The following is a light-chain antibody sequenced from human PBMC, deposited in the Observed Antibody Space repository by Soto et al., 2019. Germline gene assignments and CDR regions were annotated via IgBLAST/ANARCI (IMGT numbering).Light chain of an antibody. CDR3: QKYNNWPPIT. Sequence: EIVRTQSPATLSVSPGERATLSCRASQSVSSNLAWYQQKPGQAPRLIIYDASTRATGIPARFSGSGSGTEFTLTIRRLKSEDFAVYYGQKYNNWPPITVGQGKRREIK. J-gene: IGKJ5*01. V-gene: IGKV3-15*01. CDR2: DAS. CDR1: QSVSSN.